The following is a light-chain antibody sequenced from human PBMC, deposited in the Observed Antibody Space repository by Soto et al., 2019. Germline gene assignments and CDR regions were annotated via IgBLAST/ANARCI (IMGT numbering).Light chain of an antibody. Sequence: DIPMTQSPSTLSASVGDRVTITCRASQRISSWLAWYQQKPGKAPKLLIYDASSLESGVPSRFSGSGSGTEFTLTISSLQPDDFATYYCQQYNSYRTFGQGTKVEIK. J-gene: IGKJ1*01. CDR1: QRISSW. CDR3: QQYNSYRT. CDR2: DAS. V-gene: IGKV1-5*01.